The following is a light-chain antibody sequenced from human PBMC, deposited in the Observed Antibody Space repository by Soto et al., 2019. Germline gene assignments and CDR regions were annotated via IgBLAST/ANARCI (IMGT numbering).Light chain of an antibody. V-gene: IGKV1-39*01. CDR3: QQSYSTPIT. J-gene: IGKJ5*01. CDR2: AAS. CDR1: QSINSY. Sequence: DIQMTQSPSSLSASVVDRVTITCLASQSINSYLNWYQQEPGKAPKFLIYAASSLQSGVPSRFSGSGSGTDFTLTISSLQPEDFATYYCQQSYSTPITFGQGTRLEIK.